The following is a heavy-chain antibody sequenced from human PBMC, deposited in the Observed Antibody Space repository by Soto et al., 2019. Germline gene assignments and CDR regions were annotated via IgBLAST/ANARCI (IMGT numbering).Heavy chain of an antibody. CDR2: IDPDIGDT. CDR3: ATPTPLRGAMTNNINLDL. CDR1: GHTFTGHH. J-gene: IGHJ4*02. D-gene: IGHD3-10*01. Sequence: ASVKVSCKASGHTFTGHHMHWVRQAPGQGLEWMGLIDPDIGDTKYAQKFQGRVTSTSDTSITTAYMELSGLKSDDTAVYYCATPTPLRGAMTNNINLDLWGQGTSVTV. V-gene: IGHV1-2*02.